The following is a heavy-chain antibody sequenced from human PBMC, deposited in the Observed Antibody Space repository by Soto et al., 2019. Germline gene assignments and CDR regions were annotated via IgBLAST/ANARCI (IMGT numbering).Heavy chain of an antibody. V-gene: IGHV4-34*01. J-gene: IGHJ6*02. D-gene: IGHD1-1*01. CDR2: IHPSGST. CDR1: GGSLSDYY. CDR3: ARGRDEYKLGNV. Sequence: QVQLQQWGAGLLKPSETLSLTCAVSGGSLSDYYWPWIRQSPGKGLEWIGEIHPSGSTYYNPSLRSRVTILVDTSKNQFSLKLTSLTAADTAIYYCARGRDEYKLGNVWGHGTTVTVSS.